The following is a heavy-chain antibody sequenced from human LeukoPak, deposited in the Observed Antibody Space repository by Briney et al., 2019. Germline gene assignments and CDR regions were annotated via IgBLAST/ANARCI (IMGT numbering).Heavy chain of an antibody. J-gene: IGHJ3*02. CDR3: ARQKCTSASCLTKNAFDI. V-gene: IGHV4-4*09. Sequence: ETLSLTCAVSGSISGYYWSWIRQPPGKGLEWIGYIYTSGSTNYNPSLESRVTISVDTSKNQFSLDLSSVTAADTAVYYCARQKCTSASCLTKNAFDIWGQGTMVTVSS. CDR2: IYTSGST. D-gene: IGHD2-2*01. CDR1: GSISGYY.